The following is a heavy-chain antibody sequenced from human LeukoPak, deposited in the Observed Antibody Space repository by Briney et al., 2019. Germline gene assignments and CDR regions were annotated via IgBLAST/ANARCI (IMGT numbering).Heavy chain of an antibody. D-gene: IGHD6-19*01. V-gene: IGHV4-39*01. Sequence: SETLSLTCTVSGGSISSSSYYWGWLRQPPGKGLEWIGSIYYSGSTYYNPSLKSRVTMSVDTSKNQFSLKLSSVTAADTAVYYCTQSSGWTEYWGQGTLVTVSS. CDR2: IYYSGST. CDR3: TQSSGWTEY. CDR1: GGSISSSSYY. J-gene: IGHJ4*02.